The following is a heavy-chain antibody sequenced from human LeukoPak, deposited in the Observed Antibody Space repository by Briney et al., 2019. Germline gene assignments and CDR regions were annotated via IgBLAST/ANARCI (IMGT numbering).Heavy chain of an antibody. CDR2: INAGNGNT. CDR1: GYTFTSYA. V-gene: IGHV1-3*03. D-gene: IGHD3-3*01. J-gene: IGHJ6*03. Sequence: ASVKVSCKASGYTFTSYAMHWVRQAPGQRLEWMGWINAGNGNTKYSQEFQGRVTITRDTSASTAYMELSSLRSEDMAVYYCARSRDPYYDFWSGYYRSQGNYYYYYMDVWGKGTTVTISS. CDR3: ARSRDPYYDFWSGYYRSQGNYYYYYMDV.